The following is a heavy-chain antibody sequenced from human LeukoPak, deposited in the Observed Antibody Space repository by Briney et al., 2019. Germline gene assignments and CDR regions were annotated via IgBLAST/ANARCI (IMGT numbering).Heavy chain of an antibody. Sequence: SVKVSCKASGGTFSSYAISCVRQAPGQGLEWMGGIIPIFGTANYAQKFQGRVTITTDESTSTAYMELSSLRSEDTAVYYCARGTYSGYDETKNWFDPWGQGTLVTVSS. CDR1: GGTFSSYA. V-gene: IGHV1-69*05. J-gene: IGHJ5*02. CDR2: IIPIFGTA. D-gene: IGHD5-12*01. CDR3: ARGTYSGYDETKNWFDP.